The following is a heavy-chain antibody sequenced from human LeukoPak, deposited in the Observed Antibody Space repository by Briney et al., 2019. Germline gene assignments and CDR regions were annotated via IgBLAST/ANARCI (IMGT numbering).Heavy chain of an antibody. CDR2: ISYDGSNK. D-gene: IGHD2-8*01. Sequence: QPGRSLRLSCAASGFTFSSYAMHWVRQAPGKGLEWVAVISYDGSNKYYADSVKGRFTISRDNSKNTLYLQMNSLRAEDTAVYYCASLQMLSQVDYWGQGTLVTVSS. V-gene: IGHV3-30-3*01. CDR3: ASLQMLSQVDY. CDR1: GFTFSSYA. J-gene: IGHJ4*02.